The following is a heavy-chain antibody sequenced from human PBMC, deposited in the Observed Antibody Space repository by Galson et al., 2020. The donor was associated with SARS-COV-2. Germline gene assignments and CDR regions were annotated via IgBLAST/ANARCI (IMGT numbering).Heavy chain of an antibody. J-gene: IGHJ6*03. CDR2: INHSGST. CDR3: ARGGLLWGYYYDMDV. CDR1: GGSFSGYY. Sequence: SETLSLTCAVYGGSFSGYYWSWIRQPPGKGLEWIGEINHSGSTNYNPSLKSRVTISVDTSKNQFSLKLSSVTAADTAVYYCARGGLLWGYYYDMDVWGKGTTVTVSS. V-gene: IGHV4-34*01. D-gene: IGHD3-16*01.